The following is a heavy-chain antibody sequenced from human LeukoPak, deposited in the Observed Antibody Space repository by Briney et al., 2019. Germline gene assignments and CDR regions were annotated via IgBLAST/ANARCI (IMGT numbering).Heavy chain of an antibody. Sequence: SETLSLTCTVSGGSISSYYWSWFRQPPGKGLEWIGYIYYSGSTNYNPSLKSRVTISVDTSKNQFSLKLSSVTAADTAVYYCARDGAPEAADDAFDIWGQGTMVTVSS. D-gene: IGHD6-13*01. CDR1: GGSISSYY. J-gene: IGHJ3*02. CDR2: IYYSGST. CDR3: ARDGAPEAADDAFDI. V-gene: IGHV4-59*01.